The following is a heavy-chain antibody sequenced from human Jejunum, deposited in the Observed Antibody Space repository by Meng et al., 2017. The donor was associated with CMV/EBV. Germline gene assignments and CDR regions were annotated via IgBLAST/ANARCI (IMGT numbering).Heavy chain of an antibody. CDR3: ARSGGSTWYQENNWFDP. V-gene: IGHV2-5*02. CDR1: SLTASGMG. D-gene: IGHD6-13*01. CDR2: VYWDDDK. J-gene: IGHJ5*02. Sequence: SLTASGMGVGWIRQPPGKALEWLALVYWDDDKRYNPSLRSRLSITRDTSKNQVVLTMTNMDPVDTATYYCARSGGSTWYQENNWFDPWGQGTLVTSPQ.